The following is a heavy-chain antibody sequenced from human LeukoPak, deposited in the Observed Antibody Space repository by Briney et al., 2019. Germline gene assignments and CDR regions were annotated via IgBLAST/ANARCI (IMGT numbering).Heavy chain of an antibody. D-gene: IGHD3-22*01. J-gene: IGHJ4*02. CDR3: AKDYYDSSGFVDY. Sequence: GGSLRLSCASSGFTFTSYAVSWVRQAPGKGLEWVSTISYSGGTTYHTDSVKGRFTISRDISKNTVYLEMNSPRTEDTAVYYCAKDYYDSSGFVDYWGQGTLVTVTS. CDR2: ISYSGGTT. CDR1: GFTFTSYA. V-gene: IGHV3-23*01.